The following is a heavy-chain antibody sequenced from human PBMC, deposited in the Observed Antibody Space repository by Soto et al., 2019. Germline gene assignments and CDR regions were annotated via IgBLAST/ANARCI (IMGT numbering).Heavy chain of an antibody. Sequence: SETLSLTCTGSGGSISSGDYYCSWIRQPPGKGLEWIGYIYYSGSTYYNPSLKSRVTISVDTSKNQFSLKLSSVTAADTAVYYCDRDRVVVMYYGMDVWGQGNTVTVSS. V-gene: IGHV4-30-4*01. CDR1: GGSISSGDYY. CDR3: DRDRVVVMYYGMDV. CDR2: IYYSGST. D-gene: IGHD2-15*01. J-gene: IGHJ6*02.